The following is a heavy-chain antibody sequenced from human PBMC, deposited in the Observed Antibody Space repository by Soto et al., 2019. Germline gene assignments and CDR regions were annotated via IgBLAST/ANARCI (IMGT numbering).Heavy chain of an antibody. J-gene: IGHJ6*02. V-gene: IGHV1-18*01. CDR1: GYTFTSYG. Sequence: ASVKVSCKASGYTFTSYGISWVRQAPGQGLEWMGWTSAYNGNTNYAQKLQGRVTMTTDTSTSTAYMELRSLRSDDTAVYYCARDVGVGGDYDYYYYGMDVWGQGTTVTVSS. D-gene: IGHD4-17*01. CDR3: ARDVGVGGDYDYYYYGMDV. CDR2: TSAYNGNT.